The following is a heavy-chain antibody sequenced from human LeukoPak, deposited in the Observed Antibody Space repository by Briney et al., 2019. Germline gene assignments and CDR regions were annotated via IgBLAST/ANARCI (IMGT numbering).Heavy chain of an antibody. Sequence: GGSLRLSCAASGFTVSSNYMSWVRQVPGKGLEWVSTLSTSGGSTYYADSVKGRFTISRDNSKNTLYLQLNSLRAEDTAIYYCAKRGFYDGSGRFYFDNWGQGTLVTVSS. J-gene: IGHJ4*02. CDR3: AKRGFYDGSGRFYFDN. CDR1: GFTVSSNY. D-gene: IGHD3-22*01. CDR2: LSTSGGST. V-gene: IGHV3-23*01.